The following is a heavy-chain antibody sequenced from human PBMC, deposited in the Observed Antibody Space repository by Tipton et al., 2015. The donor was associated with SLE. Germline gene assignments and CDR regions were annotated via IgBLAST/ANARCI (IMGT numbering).Heavy chain of an antibody. Sequence: SLRLSRAASGFTFSSYAMSWVRQAPGRGLEWVSVIYSGGSSTYYADSVKGRFTISRDNSKNTLYLQMNSLRAEDTAVYYCAKGGGNLAIDYWGQGTLVTVSS. D-gene: IGHD4-23*01. J-gene: IGHJ4*02. CDR2: IYSGGSST. CDR1: GFTFSSYA. V-gene: IGHV3-23*03. CDR3: AKGGGNLAIDY.